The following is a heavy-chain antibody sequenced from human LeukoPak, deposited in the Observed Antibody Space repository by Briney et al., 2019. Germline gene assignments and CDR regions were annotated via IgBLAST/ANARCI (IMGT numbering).Heavy chain of an antibody. CDR2: IKQDGSEK. J-gene: IGHJ3*02. V-gene: IGHV3-7*01. Sequence: PGGSLRLSCAASGFTFSSYWMSWVRQAPGKGLEWVANIKQDGSEKYHVDSEKGRFTISRDNAKNSLYLQMNSLRAEDTAVYYCARDLRVRRAFDIWGQGTMVTVSS. D-gene: IGHD1-1*01. CDR1: GFTFSSYW. CDR3: ARDLRVRRAFDI.